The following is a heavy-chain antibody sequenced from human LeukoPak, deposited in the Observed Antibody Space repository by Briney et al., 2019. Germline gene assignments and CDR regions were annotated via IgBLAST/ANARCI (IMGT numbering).Heavy chain of an antibody. Sequence: SETLSLTCTVSGVSISSSSYYCGWIRQPPGKGLEWIGSIYYSGSTYYNPSLKSRVTISVDTSKNQFSLKLSSVTAADTAVYYCARVTSFDYWGQGTLVTVSS. CDR1: GVSISSSSYY. CDR3: ARVTSFDY. V-gene: IGHV4-39*01. J-gene: IGHJ4*02. CDR2: IYYSGST. D-gene: IGHD5-18*01.